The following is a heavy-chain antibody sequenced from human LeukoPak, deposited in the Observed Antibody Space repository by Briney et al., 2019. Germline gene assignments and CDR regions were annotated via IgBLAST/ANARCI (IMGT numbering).Heavy chain of an antibody. Sequence: PSETLSLTCTVCGASISRGGYYWNWIRQLPGKGLEYIGYIYYSETIYYNPSFKSRVTISLDPSKNQFSLRVSSVTAADTAVYYCARDRGYNYGCDAFDIWGQGTMVTIS. D-gene: IGHD5-18*01. CDR3: ARDRGYNYGCDAFDI. V-gene: IGHV4-31*03. J-gene: IGHJ3*02. CDR2: IYYSETI. CDR1: GASISRGGYY.